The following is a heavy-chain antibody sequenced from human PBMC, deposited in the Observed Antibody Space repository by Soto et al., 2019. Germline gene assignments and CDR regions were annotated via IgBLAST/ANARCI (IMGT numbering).Heavy chain of an antibody. V-gene: IGHV4-34*12. CDR3: ARVGKPTSDY. CDR2: IIHTGST. Sequence: SETLSLTCAVSRGSFSGYYWSWVRQFPGKGLEWIGEIIHTGSTNYNPFLKSRVTMSIDTSKKEISLKLSSVTAADTAVYYCARVGKPTSDYWGKGTLVTVYS. J-gene: IGHJ4*02. CDR1: RGSFSGYY.